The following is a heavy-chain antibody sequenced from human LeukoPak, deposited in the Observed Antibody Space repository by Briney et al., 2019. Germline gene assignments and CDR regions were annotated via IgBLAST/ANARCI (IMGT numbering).Heavy chain of an antibody. Sequence: GGSLRLSCVASGFTFSSFSMSWVRQAPGTGLEWVATIKQDGSDKDYVDSVKGRFSISRDNANNSLFLQMNSLRAEDTAVYYCAKRNHYQPTSHFDYWGQGTLVTVSS. CDR3: AKRNHYQPTSHFDY. V-gene: IGHV3-7*03. D-gene: IGHD1-14*01. J-gene: IGHJ4*02. CDR1: GFTFSSFS. CDR2: IKQDGSDK.